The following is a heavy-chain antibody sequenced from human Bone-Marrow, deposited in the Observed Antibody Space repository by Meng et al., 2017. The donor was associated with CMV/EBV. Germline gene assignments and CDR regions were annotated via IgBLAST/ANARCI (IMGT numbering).Heavy chain of an antibody. J-gene: IGHJ5*02. CDR3: ARSYDSSGWGWFDP. V-gene: IGHV3-53*05. D-gene: IGHD3-22*01. CDR1: GFPVSSNY. CDR2: IYSGDST. Sequence: GESLKISCAASGFPVSSNYMSWVRQAPGKGLEWVSVIYSGDSTYYADSVKGRFTISRDNSKNSLYLQMNSLRTEDTALYYCARSYDSSGWGWFDPWGQGTLVTVSS.